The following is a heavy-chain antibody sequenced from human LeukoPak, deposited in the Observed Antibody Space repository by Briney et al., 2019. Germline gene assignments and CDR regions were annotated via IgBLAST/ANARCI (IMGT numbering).Heavy chain of an antibody. J-gene: IGHJ4*02. CDR2: ISGSTITI. CDR1: GFTFSIYS. CDR3: ARDDRSTWYSDL. V-gene: IGHV3-48*04. Sequence: GGSLRLSCAASGFTFSIYSMSWVRQAPGKGLEWVSYISGSTITIHYADSVKGRFTISRDNAKNSLYLQMNSLRAEDTAVYYCARDDRSTWYSDLWGQGTLVTVSS. D-gene: IGHD1-26*01.